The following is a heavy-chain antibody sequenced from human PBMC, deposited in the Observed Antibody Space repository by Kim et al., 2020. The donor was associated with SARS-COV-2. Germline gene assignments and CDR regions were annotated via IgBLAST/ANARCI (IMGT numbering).Heavy chain of an antibody. J-gene: IGHJ6*02. Sequence: GGSLRLSCAASGFTFSSYAMHWVRQAPGKGLEWVAVISYDGSNKYYAYSVTGRVTISRDNSKNTLYLQMNSLRAEDTAVYYCARDQRYCSGGSCYSGWVYYYYGMVLGRQGTTDTLPS. V-gene: IGHV3-30*04. D-gene: IGHD2-15*01. CDR3: ARDQRYCSGGSCYSGWVYYYYGMVL. CDR1: GFTFSSYA. CDR2: ISYDGSNK.